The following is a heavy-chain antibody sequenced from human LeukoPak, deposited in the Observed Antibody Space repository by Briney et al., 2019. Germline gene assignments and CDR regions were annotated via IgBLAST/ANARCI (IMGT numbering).Heavy chain of an antibody. J-gene: IGHJ5*02. CDR2: INHSGST. D-gene: IGHD3-9*01. V-gene: IGHV4-34*01. CDR3: ARLDLYDILTGHAGTTQFDP. Sequence: PSETLSLICAVYGGSFSGYYWSWIRQPPGKGLEWIGEINHSGSTNYNPSLKSRVTISVDTSKNQFSLKLSSVTAADTAVYYCARLDLYDILTGHAGTTQFDPWGQGTLVTVSS. CDR1: GGSFSGYY.